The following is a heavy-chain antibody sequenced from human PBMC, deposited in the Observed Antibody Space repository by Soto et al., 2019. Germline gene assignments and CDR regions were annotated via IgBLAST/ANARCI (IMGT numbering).Heavy chain of an antibody. V-gene: IGHV3-64D*08. J-gene: IGHJ4*02. Sequence: EVQLVESGGGLVQPGGSLRLSCSASGFTISSYAMHWVRQAPGKGLESVSVTYSKGGSTHYADSVRGRCTLSTDNSKNTLNLQVGSLRAEDTAVYYCVNDRWGVESWGQGTPVTVSS. D-gene: IGHD3-16*01. CDR3: VNDRWGVES. CDR1: GFTISSYA. CDR2: TYSKGGST.